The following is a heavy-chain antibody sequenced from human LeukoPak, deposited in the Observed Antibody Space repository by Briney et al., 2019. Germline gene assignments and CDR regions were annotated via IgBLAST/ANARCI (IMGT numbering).Heavy chain of an antibody. D-gene: IGHD3-22*01. J-gene: IGHJ4*02. V-gene: IGHV4-4*07. CDR1: GGSISNYY. Sequence: PSETLSLTCTVSGGSISNYYWTWIRQPAGKGLEWIGRIYTSGGTNYNPSLKSRVTMSVDTSKNQFSLKVWSVTAADTAVYYCARESTSYDGSGFYHDSWGQGTLVTVSS. CDR3: ARESTSYDGSGFYHDS. CDR2: IYTSGGT.